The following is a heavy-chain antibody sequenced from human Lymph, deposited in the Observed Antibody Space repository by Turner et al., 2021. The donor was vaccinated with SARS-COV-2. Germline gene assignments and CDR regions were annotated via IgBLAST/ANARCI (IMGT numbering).Heavy chain of an antibody. CDR1: GFTFDDYA. Sequence: EVQLVESGGGVVQPGGSLRLSCAASGFTFDDYAMHWVRQAPGKGLEWVSLISGDGGSTYYADSVKGRFTISRDDSKNSLYLQINSLRTDDTALYYCAKEGLSGRRLQFVPYFAYWGQGTLVSVSS. CDR2: ISGDGGST. D-gene: IGHD5-12*01. J-gene: IGHJ4*02. CDR3: AKEGLSGRRLQFVPYFAY. V-gene: IGHV3-43*02.